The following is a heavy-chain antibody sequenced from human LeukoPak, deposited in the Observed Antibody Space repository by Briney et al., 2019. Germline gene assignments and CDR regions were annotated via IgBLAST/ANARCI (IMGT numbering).Heavy chain of an antibody. CDR2: ISSSSSYI. CDR1: GFTFSSYS. J-gene: IGHJ4*02. CDR3: ARDRDYGGSPTDY. V-gene: IGHV3-21*01. Sequence: GGSLRLSCAASGFTFSSYSMNWVRQAPGKGLEWVSSISSSSSYIHYADSVKGRFTISRDNAKNSLYLQMNSLRAEDTAVYYCARDRDYGGSPTDYWGQGTLVTVSS. D-gene: IGHD4-23*01.